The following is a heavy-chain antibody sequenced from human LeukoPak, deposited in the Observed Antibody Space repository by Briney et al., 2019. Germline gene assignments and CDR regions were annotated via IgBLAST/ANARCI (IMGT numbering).Heavy chain of an antibody. Sequence: AGGSLRLSCAASGFTFSSYSMNWVRQAPGKGLEWVSSISSSSSYIYYADSVKGRFTISRDNAKNSLYLQMNSLRAEDTAVYYCARDERSSLDYWGQGTLVTVSS. D-gene: IGHD6-6*01. CDR2: ISSSSSYI. CDR1: GFTFSSYS. V-gene: IGHV3-21*01. CDR3: ARDERSSLDY. J-gene: IGHJ4*02.